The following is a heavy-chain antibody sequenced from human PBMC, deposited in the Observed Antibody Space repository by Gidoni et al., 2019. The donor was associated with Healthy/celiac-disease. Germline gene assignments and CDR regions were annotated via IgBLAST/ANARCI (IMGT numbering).Heavy chain of an antibody. V-gene: IGHV1-24*01. J-gene: IGHJ3*02. CDR2: FDPEDGET. CDR1: GYTLTELS. D-gene: IGHD3-16*02. Sequence: QVQLVQSGAEVKKPGASVKVSCKVSGYTLTELSMHWVRQAPGKGLEWMGGFDPEDGETIYAQKFQGRVTMTEDTSTDTAYMELSSLRSEDTAVYYCATGPSYDYVWGSYRGNAFDIWGQGTMVTVSS. CDR3: ATGPSYDYVWGSYRGNAFDI.